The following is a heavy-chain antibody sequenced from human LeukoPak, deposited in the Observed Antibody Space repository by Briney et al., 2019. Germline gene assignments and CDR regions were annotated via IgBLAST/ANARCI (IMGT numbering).Heavy chain of an antibody. D-gene: IGHD3-22*01. Sequence: GGSLRLSCVASGFTFSNYAMTWVRQAPGKGLEWVSAFSGSGGHAYHADAVEGRFSISRDTSKNTLYLQMNSLRAEDTAVYYCAKGRRTFIVVVIDAFDVWGQGTMVTVSS. CDR2: FSGSGGHA. V-gene: IGHV3-23*01. CDR1: GFTFSNYA. CDR3: AKGRRTFIVVVIDAFDV. J-gene: IGHJ3*01.